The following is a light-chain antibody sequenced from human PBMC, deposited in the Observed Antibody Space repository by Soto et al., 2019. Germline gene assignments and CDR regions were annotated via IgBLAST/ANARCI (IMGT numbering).Light chain of an antibody. V-gene: IGKV3-20*01. CDR3: QHYNNWPPWT. CDR2: GAS. Sequence: VLLTQSPGTLSLARGERASLCCRASQSVSSSYLAWYQQKPGQAPRLLIYGASSRATGTPDRFSGSGSGTEFTLTISTLQSEDFAIYYCQHYNNWPPWTFGQGTKVDIK. J-gene: IGKJ1*01. CDR1: QSVSSSY.